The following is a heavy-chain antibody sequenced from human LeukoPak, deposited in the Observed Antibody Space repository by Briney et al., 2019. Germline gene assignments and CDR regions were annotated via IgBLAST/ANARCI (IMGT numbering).Heavy chain of an antibody. Sequence: PGGSLRLSCGASGFTLSGHWMHWFRQPPGKGLAWVSRNKYDGSESYYADSVKGRFTISRDNARNTLYLQMNSLRVEDTAVYYCAKSDWFDPWGQGTLVTVSS. CDR1: GFTLSGHW. V-gene: IGHV3-74*01. J-gene: IGHJ5*02. CDR3: AKSDWFDP. CDR2: NKYDGSES.